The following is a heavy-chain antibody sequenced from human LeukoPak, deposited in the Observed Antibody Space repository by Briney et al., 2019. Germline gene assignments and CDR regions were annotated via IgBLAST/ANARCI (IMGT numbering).Heavy chain of an antibody. Sequence: GGSLRLSCAASRFIFSSYAMTWIRQAPGKGLEWVSHISGSGDTTYYADSVKGRFTIARDNSKNTLYLQMNSLRPEDTAVYYCAKKMSITAASQVDYWGQGTLVTVSS. D-gene: IGHD1-20*01. V-gene: IGHV3-23*01. CDR3: AKKMSITAASQVDY. CDR1: RFIFSSYA. CDR2: ISGSGDTT. J-gene: IGHJ4*02.